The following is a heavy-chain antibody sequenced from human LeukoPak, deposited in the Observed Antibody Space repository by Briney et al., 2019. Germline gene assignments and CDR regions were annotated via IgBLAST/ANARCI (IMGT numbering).Heavy chain of an antibody. CDR1: GFTFSSYG. CDR3: AKVSLNMVNDAFDI. D-gene: IGHD4/OR15-4a*01. CDR2: ISGGGGST. Sequence: GGSLRLSCAASGFTFSSYGMSWVRQAPGKGLEWVSGISGGGGSTYYADSVKGRFTISRDNSKNTLYLQMNSLRAEDTAMYYCAKVSLNMVNDAFDIWGQGTMVSVSS. V-gene: IGHV3-23*01. J-gene: IGHJ3*02.